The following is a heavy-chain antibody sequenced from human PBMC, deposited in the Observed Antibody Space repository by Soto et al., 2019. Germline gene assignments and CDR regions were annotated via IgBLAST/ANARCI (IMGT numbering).Heavy chain of an antibody. CDR3: CKITPYSGDYRDACDV. V-gene: IGHV3-23*01. CDR2: VSGQSRST. Sequence: EVQLLESGGGSVKPGWSLRLSCEASGFSFSSYAMGWVRQVPGKGLEWVSAVSGQSRSTWYADSSKGRFTSSRDNFQNTVYLQFESMRVEDRAIYYCCKITPYSGDYRDACDVWGHGTAVTVAS. CDR1: GFSFSSYA. D-gene: IGHD1-26*01. J-gene: IGHJ3*01.